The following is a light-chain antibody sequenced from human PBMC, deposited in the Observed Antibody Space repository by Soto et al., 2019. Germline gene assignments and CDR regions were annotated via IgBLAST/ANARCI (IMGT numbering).Light chain of an antibody. CDR2: GAS. Sequence: EIVLTQSPGTLSLSPGERATLSCRASQSVSSYLAWYQQKPGQAPRLLIYGASSRATDIPDRFSGSGSGTDFTLSISRLEPEDFAVYYCQQYGRSPRTFGQWTKVEIK. V-gene: IGKV3-20*01. CDR3: QQYGRSPRT. J-gene: IGKJ1*01. CDR1: QSVSSY.